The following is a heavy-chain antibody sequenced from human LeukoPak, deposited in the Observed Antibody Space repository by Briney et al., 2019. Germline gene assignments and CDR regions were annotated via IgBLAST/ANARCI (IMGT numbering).Heavy chain of an antibody. J-gene: IGHJ4*02. CDR2: IYPDDSDT. CDR3: ARQAHVRYIVPQDGYNKPMDY. CDR1: GYSFTSYW. D-gene: IGHD5-24*01. Sequence: GESLKISCKGSGYSFTSYWIGWVRQMPGKGLEWMGIIYPDDSDTRYSPSFQGQVIISADKSISTAYLQWTSLKASDTAMYYCARQAHVRYIVPQDGYNKPMDYWGQGTLVTVSS. V-gene: IGHV5-51*01.